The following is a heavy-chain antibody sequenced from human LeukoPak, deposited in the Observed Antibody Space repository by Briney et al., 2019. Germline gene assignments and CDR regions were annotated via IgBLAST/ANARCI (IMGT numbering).Heavy chain of an antibody. CDR3: GRVIAGAIDY. D-gene: IGHD6-13*01. CDR2: INLDGSDT. Sequence: GGSLRVSCAASGFTFAGYSMTWVRQAQGKGLEWVANINLDGSDTFYVGFVKGRFTISRDNADNSLYLQMNSLRAEDTAVYYCGRVIAGAIDYWGQGTLVTVSS. J-gene: IGHJ4*02. V-gene: IGHV3-7*01. CDR1: GFTFAGYS.